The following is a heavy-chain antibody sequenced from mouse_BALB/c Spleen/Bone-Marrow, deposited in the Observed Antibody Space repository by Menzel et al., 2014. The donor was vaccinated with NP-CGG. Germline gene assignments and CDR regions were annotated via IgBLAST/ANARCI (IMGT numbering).Heavy chain of an antibody. J-gene: IGHJ3*01. CDR2: ISGGGSYT. CDR3: ARHAYYDQTEVSFVY. Sequence: EVHLVESGGGLVKSGGSLKLSCAASGFSFNSYGMSWVRQTPEKRPEWVATISGGGSYTFYPDSVKGRFTISRDNAKNNLYLQLSSLRSEDTALYYCARHAYYDQTEVSFVYWGQGTLVTVSA. V-gene: IGHV5-9-2*01. D-gene: IGHD2-4*01. CDR1: GFSFNSYG.